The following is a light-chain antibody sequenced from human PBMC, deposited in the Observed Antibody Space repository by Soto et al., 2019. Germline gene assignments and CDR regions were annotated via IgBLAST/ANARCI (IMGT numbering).Light chain of an antibody. V-gene: IGLV2-14*01. CDR2: EVT. CDR1: NSDVGGFNY. CDR3: CSYTSRSTLV. Sequence: QSVLTQPASVSGSHGQSITISCTGTNSDVGGFNYVSWYQQRPDKAPKLIIFEVTDRPSGVSNRFSGSKSGNTASLTISGLQSEDEAEYYCCSYTSRSTLVFGGGTKVTDL. J-gene: IGLJ2*01.